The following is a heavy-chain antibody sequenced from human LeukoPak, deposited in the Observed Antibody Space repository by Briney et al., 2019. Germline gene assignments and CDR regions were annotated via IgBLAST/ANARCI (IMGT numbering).Heavy chain of an antibody. CDR2: IFSSGSP. CDR3: ARYSSAYYYDFDY. D-gene: IGHD3-22*01. V-gene: IGHV4-39*01. Sequence: SETLSLTCTVSGGSISSSSFYWGCIRQPPGKGLEWIGSIFSSGSPYYNPSLKSRVTVSVDTSKNQFSLRLSSVTAADTAVYYCARYSSAYYYDFDYWGQGTLVTVSS. CDR1: GGSISSSSFY. J-gene: IGHJ4*02.